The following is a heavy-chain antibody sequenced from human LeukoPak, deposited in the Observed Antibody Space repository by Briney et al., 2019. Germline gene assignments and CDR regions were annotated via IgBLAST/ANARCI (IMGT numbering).Heavy chain of an antibody. D-gene: IGHD1-1*01. Sequence: DPSETLSLTCTVSGGSISSYYSGWIRHPPGKGLEWIGYIYYGGSTNYNPSLKSRVTISVDTSKNQFSLKLSSGTAADTAVYYCGRTGGTPGLINYWGQGTLVTVSS. J-gene: IGHJ4*02. V-gene: IGHV4-59*08. CDR1: GGSISSYY. CDR2: IYYGGST. CDR3: GRTGGTPGLINY.